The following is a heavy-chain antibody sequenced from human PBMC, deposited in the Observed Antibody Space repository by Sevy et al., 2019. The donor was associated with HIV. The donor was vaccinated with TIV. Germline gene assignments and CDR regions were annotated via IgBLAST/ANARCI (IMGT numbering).Heavy chain of an antibody. CDR2: IKQDMSEK. J-gene: IGHJ4*02. Sequence: GGSLRLSCAASGFTFSSYWMTWVRQAPGKGLEWVANIKQDMSEKYDADSVKGRFTISRDNARNSLYLQMESLRAEDMAVYYCARAQQVTMLVVIGGLYFDFWGQGTLVTVSS. CDR3: ARAQQVTMLVVIGGLYFDF. D-gene: IGHD3-22*01. CDR1: GFTFSSYW. V-gene: IGHV3-7*01.